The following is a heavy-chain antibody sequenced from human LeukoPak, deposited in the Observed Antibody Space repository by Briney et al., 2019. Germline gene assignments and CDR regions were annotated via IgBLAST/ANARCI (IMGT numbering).Heavy chain of an antibody. Sequence: SETLSLTCTVSGGSISSYYWSWIRQPPGQGLEWIGYIYYSGSTNYNPSLKSRFTISVDTSKNQFSLKLSSVTAADTAVYYCARAVYDSSGYYSDWYFDLWGRGTLVTVSS. J-gene: IGHJ2*01. V-gene: IGHV4-59*01. CDR3: ARAVYDSSGYYSDWYFDL. D-gene: IGHD3-22*01. CDR2: IYYSGST. CDR1: GGSISSYY.